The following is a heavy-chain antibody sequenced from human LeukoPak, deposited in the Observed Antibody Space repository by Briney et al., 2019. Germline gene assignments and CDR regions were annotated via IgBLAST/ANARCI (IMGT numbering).Heavy chain of an antibody. CDR2: INHSGST. CDR1: GGSFSVYY. D-gene: IGHD3-10*01. J-gene: IGHJ4*02. CDR3: ARVPDEWFGELLRYFDY. Sequence: SETLSLTCAVYGGSFSVYYWSWIRQPPGKGLEWIGEINHSGSTNYNPSLKSRVTISVDTSKNQFSLKLSSVTAADTAVYYCARVPDEWFGELLRYFDYWGQGTLVTVSS. V-gene: IGHV4-34*01.